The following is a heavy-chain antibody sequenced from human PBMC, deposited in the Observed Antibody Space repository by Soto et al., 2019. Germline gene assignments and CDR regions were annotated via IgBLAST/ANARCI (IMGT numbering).Heavy chain of an antibody. CDR2: IIPILGIA. V-gene: IGHV1-69*02. D-gene: IGHD3-22*01. J-gene: IGHJ3*02. CDR3: ARAHAPYYYXXSGXPVNXAFDI. Sequence: QVQLVQSGAEVKKPGSSVKVSCKASGGTFSSYTISWVRQAPGQGLEWMGRIIPILGIANYAQKFQGRVTITADKSTSTAYMELSSLRSEDTAVYYCARAHAPYYYXXSGXPVNXAFDIWGQGTMVTVSS. CDR1: GGTFSSYT.